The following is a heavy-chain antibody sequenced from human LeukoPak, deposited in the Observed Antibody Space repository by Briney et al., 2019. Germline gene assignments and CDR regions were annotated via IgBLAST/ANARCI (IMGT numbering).Heavy chain of an antibody. J-gene: IGHJ4*02. D-gene: IGHD5-18*01. CDR1: GGSISSGYY. CDR2: IYHSGST. Sequence: PSETLSLTCSVSGGSISSGYYWGWIRQPPGKGLEWIGSIYHSGSTYYNPSLKSRVTISVDTSKNQFSLKLSSVTAADTAVYYCARDLYSYGQFDYWGQGTLVTVSS. CDR3: ARDLYSYGQFDY. V-gene: IGHV4-38-2*02.